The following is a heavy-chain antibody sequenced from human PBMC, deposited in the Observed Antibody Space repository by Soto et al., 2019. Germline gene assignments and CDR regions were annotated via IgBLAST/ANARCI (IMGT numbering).Heavy chain of an antibody. Sequence: GGSLRLSCAASGFTVSSNYMSWVRQAPGKGLEWVSVIYSGGSTYYADSVKGRFTISRDNSKNTLYLQMNSLRAEDTAVYYCARTGVEGILTGYYRRGGVDYWGQGTLVTVSS. D-gene: IGHD3-9*01. CDR1: GFTVSSNY. V-gene: IGHV3-66*01. CDR2: IYSGGST. J-gene: IGHJ4*02. CDR3: ARTGVEGILTGYYRRGGVDY.